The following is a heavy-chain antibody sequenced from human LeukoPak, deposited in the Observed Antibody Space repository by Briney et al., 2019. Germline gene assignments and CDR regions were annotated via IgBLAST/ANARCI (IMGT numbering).Heavy chain of an antibody. J-gene: IGHJ4*02. D-gene: IGHD4-11*01. V-gene: IGHV1-69*05. CDR3: ARGGFDDYSNPPHYFDY. CDR2: IIPIFGTA. Sequence: SVKVSCKASGGTFSSYAISWVREAPGQGLEWMGGIIPIFGTANYAQKFQGRVTITTDESTSTAYMELSSLRSEDTAVYYCARGGFDDYSNPPHYFDYWGQGTLVTVSS. CDR1: GGTFSSYA.